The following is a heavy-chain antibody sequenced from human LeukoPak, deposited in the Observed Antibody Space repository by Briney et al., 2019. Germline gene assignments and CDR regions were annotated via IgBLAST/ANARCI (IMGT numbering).Heavy chain of an antibody. D-gene: IGHD6-13*01. V-gene: IGHV3-30*02. Sequence: TGGSLRLSCAASGFTFSNYGMHWVRQAPGKGLEWVAFIWFDGSNKQYADSVKGRLTISRDNSKNTLYLQMNSLRGEDTAVYYCAKKVSSNWYNFDYWGQGTLVTVSS. CDR2: IWFDGSNK. J-gene: IGHJ4*02. CDR3: AKKVSSNWYNFDY. CDR1: GFTFSNYG.